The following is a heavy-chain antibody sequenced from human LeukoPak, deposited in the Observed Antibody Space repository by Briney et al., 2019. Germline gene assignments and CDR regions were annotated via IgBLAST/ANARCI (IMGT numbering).Heavy chain of an antibody. V-gene: IGHV4-39*01. D-gene: IGHD1-26*01. CDR2: IYYSGST. CDR1: GGSISSSSYY. J-gene: IGHJ4*02. CDR3: ARQSKWELLPFDY. Sequence: PSETLSLTCTVSGGSISSSSYYWGWIRQPPGKGLGWIGSIYYSGSTYYNPSLKSRVTISVDTSKNQFSLKLSSVTAADTAVYYCARQSKWELLPFDYWGQGTLVTVSS.